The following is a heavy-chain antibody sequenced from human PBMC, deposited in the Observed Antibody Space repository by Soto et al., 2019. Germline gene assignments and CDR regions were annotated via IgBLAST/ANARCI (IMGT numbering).Heavy chain of an antibody. CDR2: IWYDGSNK. Sequence: QVQLVESGGGVVQPGRSLRLSCVASGFTFSSYGMHWVRQAPGKGLEWVAAIWYDGSNKYYVDSVKGRFTISSDNSKDTVDLQMDSLCVEDTAVYYCAQFSSGLIWGQGTMVSVSS. CDR1: GFTFSSYG. CDR3: AQFSSGLI. V-gene: IGHV3-33*06. J-gene: IGHJ3*02. D-gene: IGHD6-6*01.